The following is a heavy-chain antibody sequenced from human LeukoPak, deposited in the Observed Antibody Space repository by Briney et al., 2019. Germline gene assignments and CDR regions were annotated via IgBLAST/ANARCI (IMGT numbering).Heavy chain of an antibody. J-gene: IGHJ4*02. CDR1: GGSISSGGYY. Sequence: SETLSLTCSVSGGSISSGGYYWSWIRQHPGKGLEWIGYIYYSGSTYYNPSLKSRVTISVDTSKNQFSLKLSSVTAADTAVYYCARAPQGSWYLFDYWGQGTLVTVSS. CDR2: IYYSGST. CDR3: ARAPQGSWYLFDY. D-gene: IGHD6-13*01. V-gene: IGHV4-31*03.